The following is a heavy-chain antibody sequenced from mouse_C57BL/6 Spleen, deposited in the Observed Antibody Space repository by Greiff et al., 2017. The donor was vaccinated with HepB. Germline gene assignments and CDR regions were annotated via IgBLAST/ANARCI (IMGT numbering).Heavy chain of an antibody. CDR1: GYTFTSYW. CDR2: IHPNSGST. CDR3: AGETGTTDSNWYFDV. D-gene: IGHD1-1*01. J-gene: IGHJ1*03. Sequence: QVHVKQSGAELVKPGASVKLSCKASGYTFTSYWMHWVKQRPGQGLEWIGMIHPNSGSTNYNEKFKSKATLTVDKSSSTAYMQLSSLTSEDSAVYYCAGETGTTDSNWYFDVWGTGTTVTVSS. V-gene: IGHV1-64*01.